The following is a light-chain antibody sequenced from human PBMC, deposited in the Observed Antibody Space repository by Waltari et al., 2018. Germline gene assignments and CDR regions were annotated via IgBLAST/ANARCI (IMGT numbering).Light chain of an antibody. V-gene: IGLV2-23*02. CDR1: VGSYNV. J-gene: IGLJ3*02. CDR3: CSYAGSSTWV. Sequence: QSALTQPASVSGSPGQSITISCTDVGSYNVVSWSQQYPGKAPKLMIYEVTKRPSGVSTRFSGSKSGNTASLTISGLQGEDEADYYCCSYAGSSTWVFGGGTKVTVL. CDR2: EVT.